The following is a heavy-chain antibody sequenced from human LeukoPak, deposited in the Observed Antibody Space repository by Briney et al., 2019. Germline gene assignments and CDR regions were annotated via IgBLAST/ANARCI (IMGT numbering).Heavy chain of an antibody. CDR2: INPNRGGT. CDR3: ARDRTSVFDDYGDYSTPLDF. D-gene: IGHD4-17*01. J-gene: IGHJ4*02. Sequence: GASVKVSCQASGNTFTAFYIHWLRQAPGQGLEWMGWINPNRGGTKHAQKFQGRVTMTRDTSISTAYMDLTGLTSDDTAIYYCARDRTSVFDDYGDYSTPLDFWGQGTLVTVSS. V-gene: IGHV1-2*02. CDR1: GNTFTAFY.